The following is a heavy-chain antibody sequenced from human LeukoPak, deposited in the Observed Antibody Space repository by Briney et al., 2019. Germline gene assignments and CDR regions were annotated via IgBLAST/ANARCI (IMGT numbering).Heavy chain of an antibody. Sequence: APVKVSCKASGYTFTGYYMHWVRQAPGQGLEWMGWINPNSGGTNYAQKFQGRVTMTRDTSISTAYMELSRLRSDDTAVYYCARVAFDWSSPYYYYMDVWGKGTTVTVSS. CDR2: INPNSGGT. J-gene: IGHJ6*03. CDR3: ARVAFDWSSPYYYYMDV. V-gene: IGHV1-2*02. CDR1: GYTFTGYY. D-gene: IGHD3-9*01.